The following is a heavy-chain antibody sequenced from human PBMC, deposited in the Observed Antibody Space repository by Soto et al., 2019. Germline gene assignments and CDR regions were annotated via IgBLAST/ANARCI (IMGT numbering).Heavy chain of an antibody. V-gene: IGHV1-18*01. CDR2: ISAYNGNT. J-gene: IGHJ5*02. CDR1: GYTFTSYG. CDR3: ASFGGGTIFGVVTHNWLDP. D-gene: IGHD3-3*01. Sequence: ASVKVSCKASGYTFTSYGISWVRQAPGQGLEWMGWISAYNGNTNYAQKIQGRVTMTTDTSTSTAYMELRSLRSDDTAVYYCASFGGGTIFGVVTHNWLDPWGQGTLVTFS.